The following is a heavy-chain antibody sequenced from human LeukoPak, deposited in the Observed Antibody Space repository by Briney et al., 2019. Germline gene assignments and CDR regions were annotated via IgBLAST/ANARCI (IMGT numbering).Heavy chain of an antibody. CDR1: GGSFSGYY. V-gene: IGHV4-34*01. CDR2: INHSGST. D-gene: IGHD5-24*01. CDR3: ARDYRRDGYNYIDY. J-gene: IGHJ4*02. Sequence: SETLSLTCAVYGGSFSGYYWSWIRQPPGKGLEWIGEINHSGSTNYNASLKSRVTISVDTSKNQFSLKLSSVTAADTAVYYCARDYRRDGYNYIDYWGQGTLVTVSS.